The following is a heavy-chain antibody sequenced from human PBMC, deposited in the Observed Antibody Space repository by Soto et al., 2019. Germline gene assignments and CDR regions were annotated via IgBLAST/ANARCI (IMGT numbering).Heavy chain of an antibody. J-gene: IGHJ6*02. V-gene: IGHV5-51*01. CDR1: GYSFISYW. CDR2: IYPGDSDT. CDR3: ARLGQSSSIFYGMDV. D-gene: IGHD2-2*01. Sequence: PGESLKISCKGSGYSFISYWIAWVRQMPGKGLEWMGIIYPGDSDTRYSPSFQGQVTISADKSINIAYLQWSSLKASDTAMYYCARLGQSSSIFYGMDVWGQGTTVTGSS.